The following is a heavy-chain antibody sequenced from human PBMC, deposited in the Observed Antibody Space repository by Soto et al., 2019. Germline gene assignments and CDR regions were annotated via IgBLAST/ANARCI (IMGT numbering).Heavy chain of an antibody. Sequence: QSQTLSLTCAISGDSVSSNSAAWNWIRQSPSRGLEWLGRTYYRSKWYNDYAVSVKSRITINPDTSKNQFSLQLNSVTPEDTAVYYCARDTAAAGPPEPYYFDYWGQGTLVTVSS. V-gene: IGHV6-1*01. CDR2: TYYRSKWYN. CDR1: GDSVSSNSAA. CDR3: ARDTAAAGPPEPYYFDY. D-gene: IGHD6-13*01. J-gene: IGHJ4*02.